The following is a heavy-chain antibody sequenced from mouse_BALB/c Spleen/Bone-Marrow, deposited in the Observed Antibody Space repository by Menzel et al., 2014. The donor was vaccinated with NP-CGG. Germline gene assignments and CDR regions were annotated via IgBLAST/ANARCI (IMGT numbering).Heavy chain of an antibody. Sequence: EVKLQESGPELEKPGASVKISCKASGYSFTGYNMNWVKQSDGRSLEWIGIIDPSYGGTSYNQKFRGKATLTVDKSSSTAYMQLTSLTSEDSAVYYCARNHFGSNSLGYWGQGTLVTVSA. CDR1: GYSFTGYN. V-gene: IGHV1-39*01. CDR3: ARNHFGSNSLGY. D-gene: IGHD1-1*01. J-gene: IGHJ3*01. CDR2: IDPSYGGT.